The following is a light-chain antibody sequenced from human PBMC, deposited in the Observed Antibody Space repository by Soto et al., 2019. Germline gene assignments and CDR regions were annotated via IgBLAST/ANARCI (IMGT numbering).Light chain of an antibody. Sequence: EIVMTQSPATLSVSPGERATLSCRASQSVSSNLAWYQQKPGQAPRLLIYGASTRATGIPAGFSGSGSGTEFTLTISSLQSEDIAVYYCQQYNNWPPMAFGQGTKVEIK. J-gene: IGKJ1*01. V-gene: IGKV3-15*01. CDR2: GAS. CDR1: QSVSSN. CDR3: QQYNNWPPMA.